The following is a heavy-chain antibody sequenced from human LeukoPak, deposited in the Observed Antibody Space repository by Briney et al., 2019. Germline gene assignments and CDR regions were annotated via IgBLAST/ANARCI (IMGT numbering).Heavy chain of an antibody. D-gene: IGHD3/OR15-3a*01. J-gene: IGHJ4*02. V-gene: IGHV3-64*01. CDR2: ISSNGGST. Sequence: GGSLRLSCAASGFTFSSYATHWVRQAPGKGLEYVSAISSNGGSTYYANSVKGRFTISRDNSKNTLYLQMGSLRAEDMAVYYCARERDYYFDYWGQGTLVTVSS. CDR1: GFTFSSYA. CDR3: ARERDYYFDY.